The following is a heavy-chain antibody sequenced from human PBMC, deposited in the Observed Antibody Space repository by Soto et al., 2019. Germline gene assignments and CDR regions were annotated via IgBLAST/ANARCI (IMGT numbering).Heavy chain of an antibody. V-gene: IGHV3-30-3*01. D-gene: IGHD6-13*01. CDR2: ISYDGSNK. J-gene: IGHJ6*02. CDR3: ARDRSVAAAGPIPDNYYYYCGMDV. CDR1: GFTFSSYA. Sequence: QVQLVESGGGVVQPGRSLRLSCAASGFTFSSYAMHWVRQAPGKGLEWVAVISYDGSNKYYADSVKGRFTISRDNSKNTLYLQMNSLRAEDTAVYYCARDRSVAAAGPIPDNYYYYCGMDVWGQGTTVTVSS.